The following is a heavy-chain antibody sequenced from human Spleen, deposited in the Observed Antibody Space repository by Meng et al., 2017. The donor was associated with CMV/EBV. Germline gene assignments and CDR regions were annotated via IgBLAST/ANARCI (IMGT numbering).Heavy chain of an antibody. J-gene: IGHJ4*02. Sequence: SETRSLTCAVLGASFSGYYLSWIRQSPGKGLEWIGEINNSGSTNYIPSLRSRVTISLDTSNKQVSLSLTSVTAADTAVYYCAREFLHSGGYSAFDYWGQGALVTVSS. CDR1: GASFSGYY. D-gene: IGHD3-22*01. V-gene: IGHV4-34*01. CDR3: AREFLHSGGYSAFDY. CDR2: INNSGST.